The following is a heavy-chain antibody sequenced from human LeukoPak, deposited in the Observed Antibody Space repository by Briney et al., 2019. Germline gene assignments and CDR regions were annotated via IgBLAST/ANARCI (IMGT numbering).Heavy chain of an antibody. Sequence: ASVKVSCKASGYTFTSYGISWVRQAPGQGLEWMGWISPYNGNSNYAQKLQGRVTMTTDTSTSTAYMELRSLRSDDTAVYYCARVSGSTITMVRGVIITVPRLDFDYWGQGTLVTVSS. V-gene: IGHV1-18*01. CDR2: ISPYNGNS. J-gene: IGHJ4*02. CDR1: GYTFTSYG. CDR3: ARVSGSTITMVRGVIITVPRLDFDY. D-gene: IGHD3-10*01.